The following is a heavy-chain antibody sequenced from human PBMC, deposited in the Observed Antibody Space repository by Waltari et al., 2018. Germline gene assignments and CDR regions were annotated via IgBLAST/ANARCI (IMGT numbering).Heavy chain of an antibody. V-gene: IGHV4-38-2*02. CDR3: AREWYSNQFDY. D-gene: IGHD4-4*01. CDR1: GYSISSGYY. J-gene: IGHJ4*02. Sequence: QVQLQESGPGLVKPSETLSLTCAVSGYSISSGYYWGWIRQPPGKGLEWIGSIYHSGSTYYNPSLKSRVTISVDTSKNQFSLKLSSVTAADTAVYYCAREWYSNQFDYWGQGTLVTVSS. CDR2: IYHSGST.